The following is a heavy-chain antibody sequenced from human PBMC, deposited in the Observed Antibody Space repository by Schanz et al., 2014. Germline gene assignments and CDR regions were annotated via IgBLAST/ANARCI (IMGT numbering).Heavy chain of an antibody. J-gene: IGHJ4*02. V-gene: IGHV4-39*01. CDR1: GGSINSNSYY. Sequence: QLQLQESGPGLVKPSETLSLICSVSGGSINSNSYYWGWIRQPPGKGLEWIGNVFYTGTTYTNPSLRSRLPVSVDTSNNQFPLKLTSVTAADTAVYFCARHGPLAGIPLDYWGRGTLVTVSS. D-gene: IGHD6-19*01. CDR2: VFYTGTT. CDR3: ARHGPLAGIPLDY.